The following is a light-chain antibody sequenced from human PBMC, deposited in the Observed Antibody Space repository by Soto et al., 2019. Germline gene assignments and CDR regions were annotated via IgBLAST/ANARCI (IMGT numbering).Light chain of an antibody. CDR3: QQYDSTPPT. Sequence: PGDRATLSCRASQSVNSNYLAWYQRKPGQAPRLLIYGASNRATDIPYRFSASGSGTDFTLTITRLEAEDFAVYYCQQYDSTPPTFGKGTKVEVK. CDR1: QSVNSNY. J-gene: IGKJ1*01. CDR2: GAS. V-gene: IGKV3-20*01.